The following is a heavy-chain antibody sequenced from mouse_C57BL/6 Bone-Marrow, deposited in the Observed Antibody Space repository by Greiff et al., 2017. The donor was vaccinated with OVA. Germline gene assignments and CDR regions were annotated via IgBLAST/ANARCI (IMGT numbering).Heavy chain of an antibody. J-gene: IGHJ2*01. CDR3: ARPRGYFDY. Sequence: EVKLMESGPVLVKPGASVKMSCKASGYTFTDYYMNWVKQSHGKSLEWIGVINPYNGGTSYNQKFKGKATLTVDKSSSTAYMELNSLTSEDSAVYYCARPRGYFDYWGQGTTLTVSS. CDR1: GYTFTDYY. CDR2: INPYNGGT. V-gene: IGHV1-19*01.